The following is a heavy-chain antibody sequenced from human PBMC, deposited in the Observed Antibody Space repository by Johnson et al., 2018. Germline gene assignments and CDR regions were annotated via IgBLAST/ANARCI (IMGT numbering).Heavy chain of an antibody. Sequence: QVQLVQSGGGVVQXGRSLRLXCAASGFTFSSYAMHWVRQAPGKGLEWVAVISYDGSNKYYADSVKGRFTISRDNSKNTLYLQMNSLMAWDTAVYYCARGAGPYISSSRAFDIWGQGTMVTVSS. V-gene: IGHV3-30-3*01. CDR2: ISYDGSNK. J-gene: IGHJ3*02. D-gene: IGHD6-6*01. CDR3: ARGAGPYISSSRAFDI. CDR1: GFTFSSYA.